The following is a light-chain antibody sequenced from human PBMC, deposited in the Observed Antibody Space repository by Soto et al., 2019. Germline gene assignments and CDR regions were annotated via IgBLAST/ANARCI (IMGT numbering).Light chain of an antibody. CDR3: QQSYCPPYT. V-gene: IGKV1-39*01. CDR2: AAS. CDR1: QSISSY. Sequence: DIQLTQSPSSLSSSPGDRVTLTCRASQSISSYLTWYQQKPGKAPKLLIYAASSLHSGVPSRFSGSGSGTDFTLTISSLQHEDVASYYCQQSYCPPYTFGQGTRLEIK. J-gene: IGKJ2*01.